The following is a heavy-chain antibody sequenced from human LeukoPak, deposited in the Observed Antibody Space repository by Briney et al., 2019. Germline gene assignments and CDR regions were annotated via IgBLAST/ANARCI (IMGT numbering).Heavy chain of an antibody. Sequence: GGSLRLAWAAAGFTFSDYYMSWIRQAPGKGLEWVSYISSSGSTIYYADSVKGRFSIARDNAKNSLYLQMDSLRAEHTAVYYCARAGVRVFDYWGQGTLVTVSS. D-gene: IGHD3-10*02. J-gene: IGHJ4*02. CDR1: GFTFSDYY. CDR3: ARAGVRVFDY. CDR2: ISSSGSTI. V-gene: IGHV3-11*01.